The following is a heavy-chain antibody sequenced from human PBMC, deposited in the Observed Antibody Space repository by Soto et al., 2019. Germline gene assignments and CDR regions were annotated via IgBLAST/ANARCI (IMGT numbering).Heavy chain of an antibody. D-gene: IGHD2-2*01. CDR3: ARADAAGYCSSTSCYGRDYYYYGMDV. V-gene: IGHV1-69*06. J-gene: IGHJ6*02. CDR1: GGTFSSYA. Sequence: GASVKVSCKASGGTFSSYAISWVRQAPGQGLEWMGGIIPIFGTANYAQKFQGRVTITADKSTSTAYMELSSLRSEDTAVYYCARADAAGYCSSTSCYGRDYYYYGMDVWGQGTTVTVSS. CDR2: IIPIFGTA.